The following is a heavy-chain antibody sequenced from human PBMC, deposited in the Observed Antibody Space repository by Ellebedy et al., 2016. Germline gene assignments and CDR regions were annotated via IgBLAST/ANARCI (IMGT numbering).Heavy chain of an antibody. CDR3: ARDTTGTTRNWIDP. CDR2: IYYSGST. Sequence: SETLSLXXTVSGGSISSGGYYWSWIRQHPGKGLEWIGYIYYSGSTYYNPSLKSRVTISVDTSKNQFSLKLSSVTAADTAVYYCARDTTGTTRNWIDPWGQGTLVTVSS. V-gene: IGHV4-31*03. D-gene: IGHD1-1*01. CDR1: GGSISSGGYY. J-gene: IGHJ5*02.